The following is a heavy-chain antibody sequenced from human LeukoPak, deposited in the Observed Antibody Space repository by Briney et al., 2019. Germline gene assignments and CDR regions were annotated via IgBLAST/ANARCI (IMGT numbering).Heavy chain of an antibody. CDR2: IYHSGST. V-gene: IGHV4-38-2*02. D-gene: IGHD3-9*01. CDR1: GYSISSGYY. J-gene: IGHJ4*02. Sequence: SETLSLTCTVSGYSISSGYYWGWIRQPPGKGLEWIGSIYHSGSTYYNPSLKSRVTISVDTSKNQFSLKLSSVTAADTAVYYCARILRYFDWLPYFDYWGQGTLVTVSS. CDR3: ARILRYFDWLPYFDY.